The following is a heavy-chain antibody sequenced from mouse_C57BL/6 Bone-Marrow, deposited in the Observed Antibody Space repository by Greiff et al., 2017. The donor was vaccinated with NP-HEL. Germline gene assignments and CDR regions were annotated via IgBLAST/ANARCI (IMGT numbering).Heavy chain of an antibody. CDR3: ARAHYYYDSSYAMDY. D-gene: IGHD1-1*01. CDR2: IYPRSGNT. J-gene: IGHJ4*01. CDR1: GYTFTSYG. V-gene: IGHV1-81*01. Sequence: VQGVESGAELARPGASVKLSCKASGYTFTSYGISWVKQRTGQGLEWIGEIYPRSGNTYYNEKFKGKATLTADKSSSTAYMELRSLTSEDSAVYFCARAHYYYDSSYAMDYWGQGTSVTVSS.